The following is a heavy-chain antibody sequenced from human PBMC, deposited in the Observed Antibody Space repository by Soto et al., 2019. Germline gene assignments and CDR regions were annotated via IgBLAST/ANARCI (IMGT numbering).Heavy chain of an antibody. Sequence: PGGSLRLSCAASGFTFSSYAMSWVRQAPGKGLEWVSAISGSGGSTYYADSVKGRFTISRDNSKNTMYLQMNSLRAEDTAVYYCAKRPVVGSWWNRHYYYYMDGWGXGTTGTVS. CDR3: AKRPVVGSWWNRHYYYYMDG. V-gene: IGHV3-23*01. CDR1: GFTFSSYA. J-gene: IGHJ6*03. D-gene: IGHD3-10*01. CDR2: ISGSGGST.